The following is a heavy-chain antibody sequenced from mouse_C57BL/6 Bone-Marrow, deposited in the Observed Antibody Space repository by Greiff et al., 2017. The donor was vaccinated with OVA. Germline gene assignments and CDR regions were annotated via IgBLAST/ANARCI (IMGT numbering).Heavy chain of an antibody. V-gene: IGHV1-64*01. J-gene: IGHJ2*01. D-gene: IGHD2-13*01. CDR2: IHPNSGST. CDR3: ARKSERDRYSFDY. Sequence: QVQLQQSGAELVKPGASVKLSCKASGYTFTSYWMHWVKQRPGQGLEWIGMIHPNSGSTNYNEKFKSKATLTVDKSSSTAYMQLSSLTSEDSAVAYCARKSERDRYSFDYWGQGTTLTVSS. CDR1: GYTFTSYW.